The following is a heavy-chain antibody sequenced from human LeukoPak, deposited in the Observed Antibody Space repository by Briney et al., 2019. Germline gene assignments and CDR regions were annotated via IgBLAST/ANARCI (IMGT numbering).Heavy chain of an antibody. CDR2: MNPKSGDT. J-gene: IGHJ6*03. CDR3: ARGRYMDV. Sequence: ASVKVSCKTSGYIFIDYEMSWVRQAPGQGLEWMGWMNPKSGDTGYEQKFQGRTTITRDSSISTVYMELSSLRSEDTALYYCARGRYMDVWGKGTTVTVSS. CDR1: GYIFIDYE. V-gene: IGHV1-8*02.